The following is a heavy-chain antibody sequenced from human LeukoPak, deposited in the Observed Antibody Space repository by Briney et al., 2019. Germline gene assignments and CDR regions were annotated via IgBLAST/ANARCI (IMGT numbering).Heavy chain of an antibody. J-gene: IGHJ4*02. V-gene: IGHV1-18*01. CDR3: ARDRGDSSGYAFDS. Sequence: ASVKVSCKASGYTFSTYGISWVRQAPGQGLEWMGWISAYNGDTNYAQKVQGRVTMTTDTSTSTAYMELRSLRSDDTAVYLCARDRGDSSGYAFDSWGQGTLVTVSS. CDR1: GYTFSTYG. CDR2: ISAYNGDT. D-gene: IGHD3-22*01.